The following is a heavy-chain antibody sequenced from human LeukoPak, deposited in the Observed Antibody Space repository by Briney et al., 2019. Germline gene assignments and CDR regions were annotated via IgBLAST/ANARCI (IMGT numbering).Heavy chain of an antibody. CDR1: GGSISSSSYY. CDR2: IYYSGST. D-gene: IGHD6-13*01. V-gene: IGHV4-39*07. Sequence: SETLSLTCTVSGGSISSSSYYWGWIRQPPGKGLEWIGSIYYSGSTYYNPSLKSRVTISVDTSKNQFSLKLSSVTAADTAVYYCARVLAAAGGLAVSGWYRGYYFDYWGQGTLVTVSS. CDR3: ARVLAAAGGLAVSGWYRGYYFDY. J-gene: IGHJ4*02.